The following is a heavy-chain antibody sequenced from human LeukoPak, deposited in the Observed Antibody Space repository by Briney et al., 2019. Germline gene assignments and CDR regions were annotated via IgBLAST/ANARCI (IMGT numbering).Heavy chain of an antibody. J-gene: IGHJ3*02. D-gene: IGHD1-1*01. Sequence: SETLSLTCTVSGASISSSSDYWGWIRQPPGKGLEWIGSMYYSGATYTYHNPSVKSRLTISVDTSESQFSLKLSSVTAADPAVYYCARWATTTTTGAFDMWGQGTMVTVSS. CDR3: ARWATTTTTGAFDM. V-gene: IGHV4-39*01. CDR1: GASISSSSDY. CDR2: MYYSGATYT.